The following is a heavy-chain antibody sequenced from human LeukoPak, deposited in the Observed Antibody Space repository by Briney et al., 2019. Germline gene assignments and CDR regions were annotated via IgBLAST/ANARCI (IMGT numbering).Heavy chain of an antibody. D-gene: IGHD3-22*01. CDR3: ASRDHYYDSSGYGYWYFDL. CDR2: INPSGGST. CDR1: GYTFTSYY. Sequence: ASVKASCKASGYTFTSYYMHWVRQAPGQGLEWMGIINPSGGSTNYAQKFQGRVTITADKSTSTAYMELSSLRSEDTAVYYCASRDHYYDSSGYGYWYFDLWGRGTLVTVSS. J-gene: IGHJ2*01. V-gene: IGHV1-46*01.